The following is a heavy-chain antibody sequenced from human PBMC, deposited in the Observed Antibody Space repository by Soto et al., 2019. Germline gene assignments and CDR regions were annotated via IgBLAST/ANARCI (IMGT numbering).Heavy chain of an antibody. D-gene: IGHD1-1*01. CDR2: IIPIFGTA. Sequence: QVQLVQSGAEVKKPGSSVKVSCKASGGTFSSYAISWVRQAPGQGLEWMGGIIPIFGTANYAQKFQGRVTITADKSTSTAYMELSSLRSEDTAVYYSASCSRRCPTKRYYYGMDVWGQGTTVTVSS. J-gene: IGHJ6*02. CDR3: ASCSRRCPTKRYYYGMDV. V-gene: IGHV1-69*06. CDR1: GGTFSSYA.